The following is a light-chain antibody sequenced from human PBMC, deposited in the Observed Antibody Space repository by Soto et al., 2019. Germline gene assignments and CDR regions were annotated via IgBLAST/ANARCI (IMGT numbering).Light chain of an antibody. Sequence: QSVLTQPPSACGSAGQSVTISCTGTSSDVGGYNYVSWYQQHPGKAPKLMIYEVSKRPSGVPDRFSGSKSGNTASLTVSGLQAEDEADYYCSSYAGSNNYVFGTGTKVTVL. CDR3: SSYAGSNNYV. CDR2: EVS. J-gene: IGLJ1*01. CDR1: SSDVGGYNY. V-gene: IGLV2-8*01.